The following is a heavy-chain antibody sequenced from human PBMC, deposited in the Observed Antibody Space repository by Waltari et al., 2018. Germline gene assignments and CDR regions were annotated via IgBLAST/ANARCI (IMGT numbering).Heavy chain of an antibody. Sequence: EVELVQSGAEVKTPGATEKISFKASGYTFMDSFMHWMQQAPGKGLEWMGRIDPEDGETVYSEKFQGRVTITADTSTDTAYMELSSLTSGDTAVYYCAPLPGGSGQTFDYWGQGTLVTVSS. J-gene: IGHJ4*02. CDR3: APLPGGSGQTFDY. V-gene: IGHV1-69-2*01. CDR2: IDPEDGET. D-gene: IGHD3-10*01. CDR1: GYTFMDSF.